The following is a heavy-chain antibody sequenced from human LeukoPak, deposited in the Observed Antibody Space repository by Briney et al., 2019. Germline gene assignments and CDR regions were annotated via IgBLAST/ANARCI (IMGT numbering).Heavy chain of an antibody. Sequence: SETLSLTCTVSGGAIRSHYWNWIRQPAGKGLEWVGRIYSSGYTNDNPLLKSRITMSVDMSKNQFSLRLNSVTAADTAVYYCARDRMTTVDPVLDYYYMDVWGKGTTVTVSS. V-gene: IGHV4-4*07. CDR3: ARDRMTTVDPVLDYYYMDV. D-gene: IGHD4-11*01. J-gene: IGHJ6*03. CDR2: IYSSGYT. CDR1: GGAIRSHY.